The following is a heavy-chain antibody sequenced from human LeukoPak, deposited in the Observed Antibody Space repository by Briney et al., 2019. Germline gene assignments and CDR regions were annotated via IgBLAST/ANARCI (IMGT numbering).Heavy chain of an antibody. D-gene: IGHD5-18*01. CDR1: GFTFSSHG. V-gene: IGHV3-30*02. Sequence: PGGSLRLSCAASGFTFSSHGIHWVRQAPGKGLEWVAFIRYDGSNKYYADSVKGRFTISRDNSKNTLYLQMNSLRAEDTAVYYCARDSPIVGYSYGYGGRDFFDYWGQGTLVTVSS. J-gene: IGHJ4*02. CDR3: ARDSPIVGYSYGYGGRDFFDY. CDR2: IRYDGSNK.